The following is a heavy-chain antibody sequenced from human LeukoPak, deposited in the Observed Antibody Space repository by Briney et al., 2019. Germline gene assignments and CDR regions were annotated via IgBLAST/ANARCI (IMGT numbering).Heavy chain of an antibody. CDR1: GFTFSSYS. D-gene: IGHD3-3*01. CDR2: ISSSSSTI. CDR3: ARYDFILIGYFDV. V-gene: IGHV3-48*04. J-gene: IGHJ2*01. Sequence: PGGSLRLSCAASGFTFSSYSMNWVRQAPGKGLEWVSYISSSSSTIYYADSVKGRFTISRDNAKNSLYLQMNSLRAEDTAVYYCARYDFILIGYFDVWGRGTLVTVSS.